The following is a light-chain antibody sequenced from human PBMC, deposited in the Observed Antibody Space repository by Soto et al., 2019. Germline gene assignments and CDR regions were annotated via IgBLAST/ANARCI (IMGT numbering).Light chain of an antibody. V-gene: IGKV3-20*01. CDR3: QPYGTSAIT. Sequence: EIAMTQSPATLSVSPGERATLSCRASQSVSSNLAWYQQKPGQAPRLLISDASTRAAGIPDRFSGDGSGTDFTLTISRLEPEDFAVYYCQPYGTSAITVGQGTRLEIK. J-gene: IGKJ5*01. CDR2: DAS. CDR1: QSVSSN.